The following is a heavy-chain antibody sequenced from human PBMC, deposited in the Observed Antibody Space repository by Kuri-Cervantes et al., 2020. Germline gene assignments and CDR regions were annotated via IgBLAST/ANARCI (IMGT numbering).Heavy chain of an antibody. V-gene: IGHV3-30-3*02. D-gene: IGHD2-2*02. CDR1: GFTFSSYA. J-gene: IGHJ4*02. CDR3: AKSKVIPRTYFDY. CDR2: ISYDGSNK. Sequence: GESLKISCAASGFTFSSYAMHWVRQAPGKGLEWVAVISYDGSNKYYADSVKGRFTISRDNSKNTLYLQMNSLRAEDTAVYYCAKSKVIPRTYFDYWGQGTLVTVSS.